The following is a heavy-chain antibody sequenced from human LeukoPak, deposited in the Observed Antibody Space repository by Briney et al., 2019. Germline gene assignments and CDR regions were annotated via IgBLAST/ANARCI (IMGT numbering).Heavy chain of an antibody. CDR2: ISYDGSNK. J-gene: IGHJ4*02. Sequence: GGSLRLSCAASGFTFSSYGMHWVRQAPGKGLEWVAVISYDGSNKYYADSVKGRFTISRDNSKNTLYLQMNSLRAEDTAVYYCAKERGSGWYLAYYLDYWGQGTLVTVSS. D-gene: IGHD6-19*01. V-gene: IGHV3-30*18. CDR3: AKERGSGWYLAYYLDY. CDR1: GFTFSSYG.